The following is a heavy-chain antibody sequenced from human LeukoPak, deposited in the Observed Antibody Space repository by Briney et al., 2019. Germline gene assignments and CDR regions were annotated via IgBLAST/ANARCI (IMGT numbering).Heavy chain of an antibody. CDR3: ARDTRWGSGRQYYYYYGMDV. D-gene: IGHD6-19*01. J-gene: IGHJ6*02. CDR2: IIPILGIA. V-gene: IGHV1-69*04. Sequence: GASVKVSCKASGGTFSSYAISWVRQAPGQGLEWMGRIIPILGIANYAQKFQGRVTITADKSTSTAYMELSSLRSEDTAVYYCARDTRWGSGRQYYYYYGMDVWGQGTTVTVSS. CDR1: GGTFSSYA.